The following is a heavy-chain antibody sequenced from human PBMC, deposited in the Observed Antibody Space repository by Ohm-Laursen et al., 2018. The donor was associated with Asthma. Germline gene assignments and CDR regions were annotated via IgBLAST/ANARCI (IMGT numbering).Heavy chain of an antibody. Sequence: LSLTCAASGFTFSSYSMNWVRQAPGKGLEWVSSISSSSSYIYYADSVKGRFTISRDNAKNSLYLQMNSLRAEDTAVYYCARRIAAAGNDYWGQGTLVTVSS. CDR1: GFTFSSYS. D-gene: IGHD6-13*01. J-gene: IGHJ4*02. CDR2: ISSSSSYI. CDR3: ARRIAAAGNDY. V-gene: IGHV3-21*01.